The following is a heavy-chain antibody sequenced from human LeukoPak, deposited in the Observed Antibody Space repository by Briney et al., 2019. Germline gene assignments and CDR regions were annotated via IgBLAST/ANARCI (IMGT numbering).Heavy chain of an antibody. CDR3: ARANSSGWYFDY. D-gene: IGHD6-19*01. J-gene: IGHJ4*02. V-gene: IGHV4-59*01. CDR2: IYYSGST. CDR1: GGSLSSYY. Sequence: SETLSLTCTVSGGSLSSYYWSWIRQPPGKGLEWIGYIYYSGSTNYNPSLKSRVTISVDTSKNQFSLKLSSVAAADTAVYYCARANSSGWYFDYWGQGTLVTVSS.